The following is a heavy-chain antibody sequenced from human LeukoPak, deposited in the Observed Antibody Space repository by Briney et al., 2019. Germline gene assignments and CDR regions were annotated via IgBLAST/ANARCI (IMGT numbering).Heavy chain of an antibody. CDR1: GFTFNNYG. CDR2: ISHDGSVK. Sequence: GGSLRLSCAASGFTFNNYGMQWVRPTPGKGLEWVTVISHDGSVKHYADSVKGRFTISRDTSKNTVYLQMNSLRPEDTAVYYCAKEGTTYSSTWFDSWGQGTLVTVSS. CDR3: AKEGTTYSSTWFDS. V-gene: IGHV3-30*18. J-gene: IGHJ5*01. D-gene: IGHD6-19*01.